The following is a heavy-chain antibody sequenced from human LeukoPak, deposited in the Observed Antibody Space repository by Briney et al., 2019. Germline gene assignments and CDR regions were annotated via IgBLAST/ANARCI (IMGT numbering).Heavy chain of an antibody. D-gene: IGHD3-22*01. Sequence: PGRSLRLSCAASGFTFSNYAIHWVRQAPGKGLEWVAFIQYDGSNKYYADSVKGRFTVSRDNSKTTVYLQMNDLRGEDTAVYYCTKAKGQSWLFSHYWGRGTLVTVSS. CDR1: GFTFSNYA. J-gene: IGHJ4*02. CDR3: TKAKGQSWLFSHY. V-gene: IGHV3-30*04. CDR2: IQYDGSNK.